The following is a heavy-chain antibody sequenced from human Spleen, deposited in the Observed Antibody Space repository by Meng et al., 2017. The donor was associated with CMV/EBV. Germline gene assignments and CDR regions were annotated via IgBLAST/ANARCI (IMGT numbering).Heavy chain of an antibody. CDR3: TTSPY. CDR2: IKSRVDGGTT. J-gene: IGHJ4*02. V-gene: IGHV3-15*01. CDR1: GLVFSDAW. Sequence: SLRLSCAASGLVFSDAWMSWVRQAPGKGLEWVGLIKSRVDGGTTNSAAPVRGRFTISRDDSKKMLFLHMSSLRVEDTGVYYCTTSPYWGQGTLVTVSS.